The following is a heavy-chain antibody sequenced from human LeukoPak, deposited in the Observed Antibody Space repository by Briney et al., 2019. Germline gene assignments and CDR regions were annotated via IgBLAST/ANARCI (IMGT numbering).Heavy chain of an antibody. CDR2: ISAYNGNT. D-gene: IGHD6-19*01. CDR3: ARTPPGSSGWSSWFDP. CDR1: GYTFTSYG. V-gene: IGHV1-18*01. J-gene: IGHJ5*02. Sequence: ASVKVSCKASGYTFTSYGISWVRQAPGQGLEWMGWISAYNGNTNYAQKLQGRVTMTTDTSTSAAYMELRSLRPDDTAVYYCARTPPGSSGWSSWFDPWGQGTLVTVSS.